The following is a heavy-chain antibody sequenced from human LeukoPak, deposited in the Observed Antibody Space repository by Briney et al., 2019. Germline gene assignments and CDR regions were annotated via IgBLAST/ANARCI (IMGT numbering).Heavy chain of an antibody. D-gene: IGHD6-19*01. Sequence: SETLSLTCTVSGGSISGYYWSWIRQPPGKGLEWIGYIYHSGSTNYNASLQSRVTISVDTSKNQFSLRMNSVTAADTAVYYCARARSGWYGLFDYWGQGTLVTVSS. CDR3: ARARSGWYGLFDY. V-gene: IGHV4-59*01. CDR2: IYHSGST. J-gene: IGHJ4*02. CDR1: GGSISGYY.